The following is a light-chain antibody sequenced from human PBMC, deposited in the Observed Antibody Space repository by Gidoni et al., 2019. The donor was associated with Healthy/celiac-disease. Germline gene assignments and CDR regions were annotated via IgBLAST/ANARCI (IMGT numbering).Light chain of an antibody. J-gene: IGKJ1*01. CDR2: DAS. V-gene: IGKV1-5*01. CDR1: QSISSW. Sequence: DIQLTQSPSTLSESVGDRVTITCRASQSISSWLAWYQQKPGKAPKLLIYDASSLESGVPSRFSGSGSGTEFTLTISSLQPDDFATYYCQQYNSYSRTFGQGTKVGIK. CDR3: QQYNSYSRT.